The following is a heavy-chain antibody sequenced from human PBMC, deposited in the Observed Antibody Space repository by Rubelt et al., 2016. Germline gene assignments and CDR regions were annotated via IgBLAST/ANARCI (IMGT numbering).Heavy chain of an antibody. CDR3: ANDLEQFLLRGGVGH. CDR2: ISHDGSKK. D-gene: IGHD1-26*01. Sequence: QVQLVESGGGVVQPGASPSLSCVASGFTFKWTVMHWVRPATGKGLEWLAVISHDGSKKYFADSVAGRFTISRDNSQNTVYLQMHSLTPDDTAIYYCANDLEQFLLRGGVGHWGHGTLVTVGS. CDR1: GFTFKWTV. V-gene: IGHV3-30*18. J-gene: IGHJ4*01.